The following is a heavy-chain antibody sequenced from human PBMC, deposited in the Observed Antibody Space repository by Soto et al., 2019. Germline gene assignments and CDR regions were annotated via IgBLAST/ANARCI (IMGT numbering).Heavy chain of an antibody. CDR1: GGSISSGGYY. CDR2: IYYSGST. D-gene: IGHD3-3*01. V-gene: IGHV4-31*03. J-gene: IGHJ4*02. CDR3: AVFPPKVGVVIDY. Sequence: PSETLSLTCTVSGGSISSGGYYWSWIRQHPGKGLEWIGYIYYSGSTYYNPSLKSRVTISVDTSKNQFSLKLSSVTSADTAVYYCAVFPPKVGVVIDYWGQGTLVTVSS.